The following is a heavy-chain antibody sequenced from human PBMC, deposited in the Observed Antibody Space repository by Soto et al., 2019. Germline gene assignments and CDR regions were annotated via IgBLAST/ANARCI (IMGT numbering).Heavy chain of an antibody. CDR1: GECISSRSYY. V-gene: IGHV4-39*01. J-gene: IGHJ4*02. D-gene: IGHD2-21*02. CDR3: ARQLTTVVTQAYFDH. Sequence: ATRSLAGIVSGECISSRSYYRGGTRQPPGKGWEWIGSIYYSGRTYYNPSLKSRVTIPIDRSKNQFSLKLSSVTATDKVVYYCARQLTTVVTQAYFDHWGQGALVTVS. CDR2: IYYSGRT.